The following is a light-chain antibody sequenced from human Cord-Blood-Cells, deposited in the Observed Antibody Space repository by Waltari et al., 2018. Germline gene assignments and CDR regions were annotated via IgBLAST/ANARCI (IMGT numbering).Light chain of an antibody. V-gene: IGKV1-5*03. J-gene: IGKJ1*01. CDR1: QSISSW. CDR2: KAS. CDR3: QQYNSYSWT. Sequence: DIQMTQSPSTLSASVGDRVTITCRASQSISSWLAWYQQKPGKAPKLLIYKASSLERGVPSRFSGSGSGTEFTLTISGLQPDDFATYYCQQYNSYSWTFGQGTKVEIK.